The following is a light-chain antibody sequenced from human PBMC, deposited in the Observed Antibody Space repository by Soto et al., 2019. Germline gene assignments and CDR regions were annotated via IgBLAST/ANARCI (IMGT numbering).Light chain of an antibody. V-gene: IGLV2-14*03. CDR1: SSGVGGYNY. CDR2: DVS. Sequence: QSVLTRPASVSGSPGQSITISCTGTSSGVGGYNYVSWYQQHPGKAPKLMIYDVSTRPSGVSNRFSGSKSGNTASLTISGLQAEDEADYYCSSYTTSSTPYVFGTGTKVTVL. J-gene: IGLJ1*01. CDR3: SSYTTSSTPYV.